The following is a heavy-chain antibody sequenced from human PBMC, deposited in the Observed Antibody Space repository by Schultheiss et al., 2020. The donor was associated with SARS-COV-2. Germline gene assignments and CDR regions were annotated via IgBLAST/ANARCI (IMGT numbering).Heavy chain of an antibody. CDR2: IRSKANSYAT. V-gene: IGHV3-73*01. Sequence: GESLKISCVASGFMFRSYAMSWVRQAPGKGLEWVGFIRSKANSYATAYAASVKGRFTISRDDSKNTAYLQMNSLKTEDTAVYYCTRHVLDCSGGSCYSLFDYWGQGTLVTVS. CDR3: TRHVLDCSGGSCYSLFDY. CDR1: GFMFRSYA. D-gene: IGHD2-15*01. J-gene: IGHJ4*02.